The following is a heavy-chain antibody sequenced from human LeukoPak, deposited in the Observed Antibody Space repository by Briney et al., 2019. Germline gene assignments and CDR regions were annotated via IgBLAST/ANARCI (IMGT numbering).Heavy chain of an antibody. CDR3: ARVGYPTQRRVLSAVTIPTAGAFDV. J-gene: IGHJ3*01. CDR1: GGPFSTYY. V-gene: IGHV4-34*01. CDR2: IYHTGST. Sequence: PSETLSLTCAVYGGPFSTYYWSWIRQPPGKGVEWIGDIYHTGSTTYSPSLKSRVTISVDTSKKQFSLSLSSVTAADTAFYFCARVGYPTQRRVLSAVTIPTAGAFDVWGQGTLVTVSS. D-gene: IGHD4-17*01.